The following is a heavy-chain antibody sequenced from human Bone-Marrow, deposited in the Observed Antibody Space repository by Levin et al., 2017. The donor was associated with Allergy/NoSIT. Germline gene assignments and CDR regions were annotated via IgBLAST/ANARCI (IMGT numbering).Heavy chain of an antibody. J-gene: IGHJ4*02. Sequence: SSETLSLTCAVSGGSINSSNWWSWVRQPPGKGLEWIGEIYQSGTTYYNPSLKSRVTISVDTSKNHFSLKLTSVTAADTAVYYCAREGTPQSWDYWGQGTLVSVSS. CDR1: GGSINSSNW. CDR3: AREGTPQSWDY. D-gene: IGHD1-14*01. V-gene: IGHV4-4*02. CDR2: IYQSGTT.